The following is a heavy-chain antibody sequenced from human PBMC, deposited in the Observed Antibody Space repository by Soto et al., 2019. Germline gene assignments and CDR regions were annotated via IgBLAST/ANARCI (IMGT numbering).Heavy chain of an antibody. CDR2: MNPNSGNT. Sequence: ASVKVSCKASGYTFTSYDINWVRQATGQGLEWMGWMNPNSGNTGYAQKFQGRVTMTRNTSISTAYMELSSLRSEDTAVYYCARDCSSISCSTYYYYYMDVWGKGTTVTVSS. J-gene: IGHJ6*03. V-gene: IGHV1-8*01. CDR3: ARDCSSISCSTYYYYYMDV. CDR1: GYTFTSYD. D-gene: IGHD2-2*02.